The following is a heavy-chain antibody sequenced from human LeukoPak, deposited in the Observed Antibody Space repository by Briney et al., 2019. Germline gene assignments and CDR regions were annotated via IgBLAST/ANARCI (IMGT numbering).Heavy chain of an antibody. CDR2: INPNSGGT. V-gene: IGHV1-2*06. CDR1: GYTFTGYY. D-gene: IGHD2-8*01. Sequence: ASVKVSCKASGYTFTGYYMHWVRQAPGQGLEWMGRINPNSGGTNYAQKFQGRVTMTRDTSISTAYMEPSRLRSDDTAVYYCARGGVLMVHAESWFDPWGQGTLVTVSS. CDR3: ARGGVLMVHAESWFDP. J-gene: IGHJ5*02.